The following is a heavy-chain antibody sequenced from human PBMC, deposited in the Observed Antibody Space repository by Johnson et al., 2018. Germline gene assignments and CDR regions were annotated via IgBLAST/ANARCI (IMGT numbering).Heavy chain of an antibody. Sequence: QVQLVQSGGGVVQPGRSLRLSCAASGFTFSSYGMHWVRQAPGKGLEWVAVISYDGSNKYYADSVKGRFTISRDNSKNTLNLQMNSLRAEDTAVYYCGKPRDSSGYYYFNEAFDIWGQGTMVTVSS. V-gene: IGHV3-30*18. CDR2: ISYDGSNK. CDR1: GFTFSSYG. D-gene: IGHD3-22*01. J-gene: IGHJ3*02. CDR3: GKPRDSSGYYYFNEAFDI.